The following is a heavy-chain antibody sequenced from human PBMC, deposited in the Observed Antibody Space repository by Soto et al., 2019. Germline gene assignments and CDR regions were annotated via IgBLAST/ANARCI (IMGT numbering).Heavy chain of an antibody. CDR1: GFTFSSYG. CDR2: IWYDGSNK. V-gene: IGHV3-33*01. Sequence: QVQLVESGGGVVQPGRSLRLSCAASGFTFSSYGMHWVRQAPGKGLEWVAVIWYDGSNKYYADSVKGRFTISRDNSKNPLYPQMNRLRAEDKAVYYCARDAAVAADRYFYYWGQGTLVTLSS. J-gene: IGHJ4*02. CDR3: ARDAAVAADRYFYY. D-gene: IGHD6-19*01.